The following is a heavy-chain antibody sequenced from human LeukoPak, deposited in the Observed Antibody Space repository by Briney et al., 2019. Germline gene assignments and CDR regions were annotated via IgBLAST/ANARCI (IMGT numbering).Heavy chain of an antibody. D-gene: IGHD1-26*01. J-gene: IGHJ4*02. V-gene: IGHV3-7*01. CDR1: GFTFSSDW. CDR2: INQDGSER. Sequence: GGSLRLSCAASGFTFSSDWMCWGRQAPGKGLEWVAKINQDGSERYYADSVKGRFTISRDNAKNSLSLEMNSLRAEDTAVYYCARDRWDLDYWGQGTLVTVSS. CDR3: ARDRWDLDY.